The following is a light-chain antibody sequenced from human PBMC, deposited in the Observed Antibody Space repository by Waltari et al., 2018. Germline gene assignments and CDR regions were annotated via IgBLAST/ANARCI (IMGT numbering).Light chain of an antibody. J-gene: IGLJ3*02. Sequence: QSVLTQPTSASCTPGQRVTIPAAGSNSNIGSNVLTWYQQLPGKAPRLLIYSNDQRPAEVPDRFSGSKSGTSASLAISGLQSEDEADYYCATWDDRLTGVLFGGGTKVTVL. CDR1: NSNIGSNV. V-gene: IGLV1-44*01. CDR3: ATWDDRLTGVL. CDR2: SND.